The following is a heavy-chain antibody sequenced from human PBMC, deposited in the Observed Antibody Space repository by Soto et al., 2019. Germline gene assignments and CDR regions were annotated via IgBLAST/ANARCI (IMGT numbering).Heavy chain of an antibody. D-gene: IGHD2-2*01. J-gene: IGHJ6*02. CDR2: IIPIFGTA. V-gene: IGHV1-69*12. CDR1: GGTFSSYA. Sequence: QVQLVQSGAEVKKPGSSVKVSCKASGGTFSSYAISWVRQAPGQGLEWMGGIIPIFGTANYAKKFQGRVRITEAESTSTDYMAVSRQRSEDTAVYYCARDFLVPVAILYYGMDVWGQGTTVTVSS. CDR3: ARDFLVPVAILYYGMDV.